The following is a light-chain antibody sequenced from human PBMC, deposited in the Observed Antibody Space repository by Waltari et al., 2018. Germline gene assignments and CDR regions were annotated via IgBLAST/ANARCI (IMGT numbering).Light chain of an antibody. V-gene: IGKV1-39*01. CDR3: QQLNSYPVT. J-gene: IGKJ2*01. CDR1: QSISSY. Sequence: DIQMTQSPSSLSASVADRVTITCRASQSISSYLNWYQQKPGKAPKLLIYAASSLQSGVPSRFSGSGSGTDFTLTISSLQPEDFATYYCQQLNSYPVTFCQGTKLEI. CDR2: AAS.